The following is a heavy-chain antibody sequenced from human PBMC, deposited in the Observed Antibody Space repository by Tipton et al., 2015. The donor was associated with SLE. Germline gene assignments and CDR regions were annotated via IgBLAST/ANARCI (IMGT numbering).Heavy chain of an antibody. D-gene: IGHD5-24*01. J-gene: IGHJ4*02. CDR3: ARAPPQLGFDY. CDR1: GYTFTSFD. CDR2: MNPNSGNT. V-gene: IGHV1-8*01. Sequence: QSGPEVKKPGASVKVSCKASGYTFTSFDINWVRQATGQGLEWMGWMNPNSGNTAYAQKFRGRVTMTRDTSISTAYMELSSLRSEDTAVYYCARAPPQLGFDYWGQGTLVTVSS.